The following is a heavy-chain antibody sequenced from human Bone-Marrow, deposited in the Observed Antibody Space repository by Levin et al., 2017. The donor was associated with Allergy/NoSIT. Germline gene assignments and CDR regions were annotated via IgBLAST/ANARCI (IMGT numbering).Heavy chain of an antibody. J-gene: IGHJ6*02. CDR2: INHSGST. Sequence: SQTLSLTCAVYGGSFSGYYWSWIRQPPGKGLEWIGEINHSGSTNYNPSLKSRVTISVDTSKNQFSLKLSSVTAADTAVYYCARGSPEMATISGGYGMDVWGQGTTVTVSS. D-gene: IGHD5-24*01. CDR3: ARGSPEMATISGGYGMDV. V-gene: IGHV4-34*01. CDR1: GGSFSGYY.